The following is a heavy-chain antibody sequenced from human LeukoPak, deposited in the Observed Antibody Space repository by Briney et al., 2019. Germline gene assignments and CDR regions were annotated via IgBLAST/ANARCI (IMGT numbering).Heavy chain of an antibody. CDR3: ARALVPLRFDGDYWAGIDY. V-gene: IGHV1-2*02. CDR1: GYTFTSYD. CDR2: INAGNGNT. Sequence: GASVEVSCKASGYTFTSYDINWVRQATGQRLEWMGWINAGNGNTKYSQKFQGRVTMTRDTSISTAYMELSRLRSDDTAVYYCARALVPLRFDGDYWAGIDYWGQGTLVTVSS. J-gene: IGHJ4*02. D-gene: IGHD4-17*01.